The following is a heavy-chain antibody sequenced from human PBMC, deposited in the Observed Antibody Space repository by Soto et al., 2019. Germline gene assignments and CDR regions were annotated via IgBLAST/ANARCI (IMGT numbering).Heavy chain of an antibody. CDR3: AKDKRHITIFGVVLDY. CDR1: GFTFSSYA. CDR2: ISYDGSNK. D-gene: IGHD3-3*01. J-gene: IGHJ4*02. Sequence: PGGSLRLSCAASGFTFSSYAMHWVRQAPGKGLEWVAVISYDGSNKYYADSVKGRFTISRDNSKNTLYLQMNSLRAEDTAVYYCAKDKRHITIFGVVLDYWGQGTLVTVSS. V-gene: IGHV3-30*04.